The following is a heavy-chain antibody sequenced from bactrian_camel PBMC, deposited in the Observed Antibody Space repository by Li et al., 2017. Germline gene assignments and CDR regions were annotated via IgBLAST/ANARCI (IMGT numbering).Heavy chain of an antibody. CDR1: EYIGC. V-gene: IGHV3S53*01. J-gene: IGHJ6*01. CDR2: TDVDGT. Sequence: HVQLVESGGGSVQAGESLRLSCVASEYIGCMGWFRQAPGKMREVVAATDVDGTYYATSVKGRFTISQDNPRTVSLQMDSLKPEDTAMYYCAAVPPPYHCYSGSPYQSWGQGTQVTV. D-gene: IGHD3*01. CDR3: AAVPPPYHCYSGSPYQS.